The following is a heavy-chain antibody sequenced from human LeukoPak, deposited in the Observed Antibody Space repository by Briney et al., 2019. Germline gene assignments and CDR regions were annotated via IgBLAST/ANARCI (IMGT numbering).Heavy chain of an antibody. CDR2: IYTSGST. CDR1: GGSISSGSYY. CDR3: ARESHYYGSTGRFDP. D-gene: IGHD3-10*01. Sequence: SETLSLTCTVSGGSISSGSYYWSWIRRPAGKGLEWIGRIYTSGSTNYNPSLKSRVTILVDTSKNQFSLKLSSVTAADTAVYYCARESHYYGSTGRFDPWGQGTLVTVSS. J-gene: IGHJ5*02. V-gene: IGHV4-61*02.